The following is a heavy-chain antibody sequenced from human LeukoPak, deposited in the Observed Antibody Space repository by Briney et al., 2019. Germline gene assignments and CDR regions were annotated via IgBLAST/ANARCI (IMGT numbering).Heavy chain of an antibody. J-gene: IGHJ4*02. Sequence: SEALSLTCAVYGGSFSGYYWSWIRQPPGKGLEWIGGINHSGSTNYNPSLKSRVTISVDTSKNQFSLKLSSVTAADTAVYYRALQLWLTAFDYWGQGTLVTVSS. CDR3: ALQLWLTAFDY. CDR2: INHSGST. V-gene: IGHV4-34*01. CDR1: GGSFSGYY. D-gene: IGHD5-18*01.